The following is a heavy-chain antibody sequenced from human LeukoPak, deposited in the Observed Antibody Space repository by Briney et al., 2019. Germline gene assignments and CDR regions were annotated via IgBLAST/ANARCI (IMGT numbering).Heavy chain of an antibody. D-gene: IGHD3-10*01. V-gene: IGHV4-30-2*01. CDR2: IYHSGST. CDR1: GGSISSGGYS. J-gene: IGHJ4*02. Sequence: PSETLSLTCAVSGGSISSGGYSWSWIRQPPGKGLEWIGYIYHSGSTYYNPSLKSRVTISVDTSKNQFSLKLSSVTAADTAVYYCARITMVRGVIITGTTGSYYFDYWGQGTLVTVSS. CDR3: ARITMVRGVIITGTTGSYYFDY.